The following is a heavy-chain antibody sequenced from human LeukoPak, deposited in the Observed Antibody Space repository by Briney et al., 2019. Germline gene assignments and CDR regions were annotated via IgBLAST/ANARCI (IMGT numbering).Heavy chain of an antibody. D-gene: IGHD3-22*01. Sequence: GGSLRLSCAGSGFTFSNYAMSWVRQAPGKGLEWVSAISGSGGSTYYADSVKGRFTISRDNSKNALSLQMNSLRAEDTAVYYCARSFYDSSGYKPPYWYFDLWGRGTLVTVSS. CDR3: ARSFYDSSGYKPPYWYFDL. CDR1: GFTFSNYA. CDR2: ISGSGGST. V-gene: IGHV3-23*01. J-gene: IGHJ2*01.